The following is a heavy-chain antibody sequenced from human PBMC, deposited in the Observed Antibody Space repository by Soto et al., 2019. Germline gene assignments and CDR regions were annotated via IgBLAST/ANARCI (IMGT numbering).Heavy chain of an antibody. J-gene: IGHJ4*02. CDR1: GACIGSGSDD. V-gene: IGHV4-31*03. D-gene: IGHD3-3*01. Sequence: PSETLALTCTVSGACIGSGSDDWSWIRQYPGEGLVWIGHIYDSGRTYYNPSLESRVSISIDTSKNEFSLTLTSVTAADTAVYYCAHHGTIETDYWGQGTLVTVSS. CDR2: IYDSGRT. CDR3: AHHGTIETDY.